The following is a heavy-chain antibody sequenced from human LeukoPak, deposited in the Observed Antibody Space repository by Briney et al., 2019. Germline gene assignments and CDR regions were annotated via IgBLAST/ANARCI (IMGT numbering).Heavy chain of an antibody. J-gene: IGHJ5*02. Sequence: ASVKVSCKASGYTFTSYYMHWVRQAPGQGLEWMGIINPSGGSTSYAQKFQGRVTMTRDTSTSTVYMGLSSLRSEDTAVYYCARGGRFGELAPNWFDPWGQGTLVTVSS. CDR2: INPSGGST. D-gene: IGHD3-10*01. CDR3: ARGGRFGELAPNWFDP. CDR1: GYTFTSYY. V-gene: IGHV1-46*01.